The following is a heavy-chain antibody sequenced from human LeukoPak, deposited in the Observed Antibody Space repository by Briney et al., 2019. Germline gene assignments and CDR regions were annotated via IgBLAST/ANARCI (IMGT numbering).Heavy chain of an antibody. Sequence: TSETLSLTCAVYGGSFSGYYWRWIRQPPGKGLEWIGEINHSGSTNYNPSLKSRVTISVDTSKNQISLKLSSVTAADTAVYYCASYGGRVGGFGYWGQGTLVTVSS. V-gene: IGHV4-34*01. J-gene: IGHJ4*02. CDR3: ASYGGRVGGFGY. CDR2: INHSGST. CDR1: GGSFSGYY. D-gene: IGHD4-23*01.